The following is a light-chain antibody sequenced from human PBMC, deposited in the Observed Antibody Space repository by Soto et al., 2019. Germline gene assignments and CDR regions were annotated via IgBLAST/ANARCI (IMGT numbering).Light chain of an antibody. Sequence: DIQMTQFPSTLSASVGDRVTITCRASQTTNTWLAWYQQKPGTAPKLLIYEASSLEGGVPPRFSASGSGTEFTLTISSLQPDDLATYYCQQYISYPYTFGQGTK. J-gene: IGKJ2*01. CDR3: QQYISYPYT. CDR2: EAS. V-gene: IGKV1-5*01. CDR1: QTTNTW.